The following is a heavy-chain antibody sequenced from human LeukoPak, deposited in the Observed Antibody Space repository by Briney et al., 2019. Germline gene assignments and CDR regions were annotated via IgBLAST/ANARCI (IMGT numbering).Heavy chain of an antibody. Sequence: SETMSLTCAVSGYSISSGYYWGWIRQPPGKGLEWIGSIYHSGSTYYNPSLKSRVTISVDTSKNQFSLKLSSVTAADTAVYYCARHEGGEYYYGSEGGLRSHDAFDIWGKGTMVTVSS. V-gene: IGHV4-38-2*01. D-gene: IGHD3-10*01. CDR2: IYHSGST. CDR3: ARHEGGEYYYGSEGGLRSHDAFDI. J-gene: IGHJ3*02. CDR1: GYSISSGYY.